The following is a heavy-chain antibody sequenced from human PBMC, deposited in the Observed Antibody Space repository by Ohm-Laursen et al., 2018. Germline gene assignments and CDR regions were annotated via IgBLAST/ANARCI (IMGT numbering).Heavy chain of an antibody. CDR1: GGSISSYY. J-gene: IGHJ4*02. CDR2: IYYSGST. CDR3: ARSYYYDSSGYHPPYYFDY. Sequence: SDTLSLTCTVSGGSISSYYWSWIRQPPGKGLEWIGYIYYSGSTNYNPSLKSRVTISVDTSKNQFSLKLSSVPAADTAVYYCARSYYYDSSGYHPPYYFDYWGQGTLVTVSS. V-gene: IGHV4-59*07. D-gene: IGHD3-22*01.